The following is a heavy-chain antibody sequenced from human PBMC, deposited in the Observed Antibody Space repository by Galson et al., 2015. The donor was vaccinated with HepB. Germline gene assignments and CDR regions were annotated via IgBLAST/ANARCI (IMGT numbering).Heavy chain of an antibody. CDR1: GFTFSSHW. CDR3: ARSSGWTSDY. J-gene: IGHJ4*02. CDR2: IEQDGTEI. V-gene: IGHV3-7*03. Sequence: SLRLSCAASGFTFSSHWMTWVRQAPGRGPEWVGNIEQDGTEISYVDSVKGRFTISRDNAKSSLYLQMNSLRVEDTAVYYCARSSGWTSDYWGQGTLVTVSS. D-gene: IGHD6-19*01.